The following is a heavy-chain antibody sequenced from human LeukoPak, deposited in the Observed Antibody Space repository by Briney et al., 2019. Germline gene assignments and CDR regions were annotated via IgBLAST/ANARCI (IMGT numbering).Heavy chain of an antibody. D-gene: IGHD4-17*01. CDR3: AREKGSDYGYGMDV. J-gene: IGHJ6*02. CDR1: GGSVGTYY. V-gene: IGHV4-59*02. CDR2: IYYTGST. Sequence: SETLSLTCTVSGGSVGTYYWSWIRQPPGKGLEWIGWIYYTGSTRYNPSLNSRVTISLDTSKIQFSLTLTSVSAADTALYYCAREKGSDYGYGMDVWGQGTTVTVSS.